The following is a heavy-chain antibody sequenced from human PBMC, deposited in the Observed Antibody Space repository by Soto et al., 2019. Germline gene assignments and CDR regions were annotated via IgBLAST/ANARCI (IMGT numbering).Heavy chain of an antibody. J-gene: IGHJ4*02. Sequence: PGESLKISCKGSGYSFTSYWIGWVRQMPGKGLEWMGIIYPGDSDTRYSPSFQGQVTISADKSISTAYLQWSSLKASDTAMYYCASADSGGSPTGDLDYWGQGTLVTVSS. V-gene: IGHV5-51*01. CDR1: GYSFTSYW. CDR2: IYPGDSDT. CDR3: ASADSGGSPTGDLDY. D-gene: IGHD2-15*01.